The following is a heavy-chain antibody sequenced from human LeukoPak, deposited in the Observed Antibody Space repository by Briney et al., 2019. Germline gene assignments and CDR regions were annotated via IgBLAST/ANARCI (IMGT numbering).Heavy chain of an antibody. CDR3: VKGPYVVRGVHIRGPIFFDY. J-gene: IGHJ4*02. Sequence: GGSLRLSCSASGFTFSTYATHWVRQGPGKGLEYVPVINNDGDKTFYSDSVKCRFTISRDNSQNTVSLQMTSLRVEDTAVYYCVKGPYVVRGVHIRGPIFFDYWGRGTLVTVSS. V-gene: IGHV3-64D*06. CDR1: GFTFSTYA. D-gene: IGHD3-10*01. CDR2: INNDGDKT.